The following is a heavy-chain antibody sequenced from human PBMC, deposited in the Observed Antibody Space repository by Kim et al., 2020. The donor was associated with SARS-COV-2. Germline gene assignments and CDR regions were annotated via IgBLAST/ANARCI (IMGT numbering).Heavy chain of an antibody. Sequence: GGSLRLSCAASGFTFSSYGMHWVRQAPGKGLEWVAVICYDGSNKYYADSVKGRFTISRDNSKNTLYLQMNSLRAEDTAVYYCAKAGGSGSYYSTYYYYYGMDVWGQGTTVTVS. V-gene: IGHV3-33*06. CDR3: AKAGGSGSYYSTYYYYYGMDV. J-gene: IGHJ6*02. D-gene: IGHD3-10*01. CDR2: ICYDGSNK. CDR1: GFTFSSYG.